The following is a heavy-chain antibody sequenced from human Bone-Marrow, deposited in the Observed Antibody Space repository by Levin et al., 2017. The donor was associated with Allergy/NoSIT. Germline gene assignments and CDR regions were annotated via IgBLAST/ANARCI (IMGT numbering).Heavy chain of an antibody. Sequence: GESLKISCKGSGYTFTTHWIVWVRQMPGEGLEWMGMIYPGDSDTRIGPSFQGQVTISADKSITTAYLQWSSLKASDTAMYYCARIGYCSGDFCYQFDSWGQGTLVTVSS. CDR2: IYPGDSDT. CDR3: ARIGYCSGDFCYQFDS. CDR1: GYTFTTHW. J-gene: IGHJ4*02. V-gene: IGHV5-51*01. D-gene: IGHD2-15*01.